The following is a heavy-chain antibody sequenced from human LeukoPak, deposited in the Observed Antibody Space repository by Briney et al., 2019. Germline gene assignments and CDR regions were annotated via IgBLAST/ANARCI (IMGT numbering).Heavy chain of an antibody. J-gene: IGHJ4*02. D-gene: IGHD2-15*01. V-gene: IGHV5-51*01. CDR3: ATHGQGRFSYTGGSCSPADN. CDR2: IYPGGSDV. CDR1: CYDFPNYW. Sequence: GESLKISFHGSCYDFPNYWIGWVRQCPGKGLGWMGIIYPGGSDVRYNPSVRGHVTISRDKSIDTAYLQLSSLEASDTGMYHGATHGQGRFSYTGGSCSPADNWGQGTLVTVSS.